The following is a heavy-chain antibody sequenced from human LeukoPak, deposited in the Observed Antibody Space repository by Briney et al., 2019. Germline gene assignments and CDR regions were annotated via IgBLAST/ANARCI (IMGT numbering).Heavy chain of an antibody. J-gene: IGHJ5*02. D-gene: IGHD1-14*01. V-gene: IGHV1-3*01. Sequence: ASVKVSCKASGYTFITYAIHWVRQAPGQRLEWMGWINAGNGNIKCSQNLQGRVTITRDTSASTAYMELSSLRSEDTAVYYCARSPRDTNWFDPWGQGTLVTVSS. CDR2: INAGNGNI. CDR3: ARSPRDTNWFDP. CDR1: GYTFITYA.